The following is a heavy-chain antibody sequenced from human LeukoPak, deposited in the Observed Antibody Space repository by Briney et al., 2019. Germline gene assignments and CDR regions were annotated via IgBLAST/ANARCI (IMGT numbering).Heavy chain of an antibody. CDR3: ARTDLLTGFGGSYFGY. CDR1: GGSISSYY. Sequence: SETLSLTCTVSGGSISSYYWGWIRQPPGKGLEWIGSMYYSGSTYYNPSLKSRVTISVDTSKNQFSLKLRSVTAADTAVYYCARTDLLTGFGGSYFGYWGQGTLVTVSS. D-gene: IGHD3-9*01. CDR2: MYYSGST. J-gene: IGHJ4*02. V-gene: IGHV4-39*07.